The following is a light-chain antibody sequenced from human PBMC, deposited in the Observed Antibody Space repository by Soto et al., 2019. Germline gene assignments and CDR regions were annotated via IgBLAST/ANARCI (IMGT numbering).Light chain of an antibody. CDR3: QQYNTYSPWT. CDR2: KAS. V-gene: IGKV1-5*03. J-gene: IGKJ1*01. Sequence: DIQLTQSPSTLSASVGDRVTITCRASQSISSWLAWYQQKPGKAPKLLIYKASSLESGVPSRFRGSGSGTEFTLTISILQPDEFATYYCQQYNTYSPWTFGRGTKVEIK. CDR1: QSISSW.